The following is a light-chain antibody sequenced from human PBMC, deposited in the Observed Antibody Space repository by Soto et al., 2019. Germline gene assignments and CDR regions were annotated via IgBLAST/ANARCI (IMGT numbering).Light chain of an antibody. CDR3: QQYNHWPPLT. V-gene: IGKV3-15*01. J-gene: IGKJ4*01. CDR1: QSVGRN. CDR2: GAS. Sequence: EIVMTQSPATLSVSPGERATLSCRASQSVGRNLAWYQQKPGQAPRLLIYGASTRATGIPDRFSGSGSGTEFTLTISRLQSEDFAIYSCQQYNHWPPLTFGGGTKVEIK.